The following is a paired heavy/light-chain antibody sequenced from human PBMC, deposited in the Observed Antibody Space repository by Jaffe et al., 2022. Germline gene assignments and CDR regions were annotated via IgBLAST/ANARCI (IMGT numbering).Light chain of an antibody. CDR1: QSISSW. V-gene: IGKV1-5*03. J-gene: IGKJ1*01. CDR2: KAS. CDR3: QQYDSYAWT. Sequence: DIQMTQSPSTLSASVGDRVTITCRASQSISSWLAWYQQKPGKAPKLLIYKASSLESGVPSRFSGSGSGTEFTLTISSLQPDDFATYYCQQYDSYAWTFGQGTKVEIK.
Heavy chain of an antibody. Sequence: QVQLQESGPGLVKPSETLSLTCAVSGYSISSGYYWGWIRQPPGKGLEWIGSIYHSGSTYYNPSLKSRVTISVDTSKNQFSLKLSSVTAADTAVYYCATVPGIAVTGTRWFDPWGQGTLVTVSS. CDR2: IYHSGST. J-gene: IGHJ5*02. CDR3: ATVPGIAVTGTRWFDP. CDR1: GYSISSGYY. D-gene: IGHD6-19*01. V-gene: IGHV4-38-2*01.